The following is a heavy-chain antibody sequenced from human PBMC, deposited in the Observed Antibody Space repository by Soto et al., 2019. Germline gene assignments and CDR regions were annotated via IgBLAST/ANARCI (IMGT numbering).Heavy chain of an antibody. D-gene: IGHD1-26*01. CDR3: ARAGFGGGSYYFHYYYYMDV. CDR1: GFTFSSYS. J-gene: IGHJ6*03. CDR2: ISSSSSYI. V-gene: IGHV3-21*01. Sequence: GGSLRLSCAASGFTFSSYSMNWVRQAPGKGLEWVSSISSSSSYIYYADSVKGRFTISRDNAKNSLYLQMNSLRAEDTAVYYCARAGFGGGSYYFHYYYYMDVWGKGTTVTVSS.